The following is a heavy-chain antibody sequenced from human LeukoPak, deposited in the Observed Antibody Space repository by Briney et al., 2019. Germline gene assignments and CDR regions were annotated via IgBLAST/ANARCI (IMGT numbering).Heavy chain of an antibody. D-gene: IGHD6-19*01. Sequence: GGSLRLSCAASGFTFSNAWMSWVRQAPGKGLEWVGRIKSKTDGGTTDYAAPVKGRFTISRDDSKNTLYLQMNSLKTEDTAVYYCTTDALIAVAAVQHWGQGTLVTVSS. V-gene: IGHV3-15*01. CDR2: IKSKTDGGTT. J-gene: IGHJ1*01. CDR3: TTDALIAVAAVQH. CDR1: GFTFSNAW.